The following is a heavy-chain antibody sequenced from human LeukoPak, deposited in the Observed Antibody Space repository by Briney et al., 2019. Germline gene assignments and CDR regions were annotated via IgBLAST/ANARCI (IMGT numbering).Heavy chain of an antibody. Sequence: LAGGSLRLSCTASGFTFGDYAMSWVRQAPGKGLEWVGFIRSKAYGGTTEYAASVKGRFTISRDDSKSIAYLQMNSLKTEDTAVYYCTRLAAAVAGQVDYWGQGTLVTVSS. V-gene: IGHV3-49*04. D-gene: IGHD6-19*01. J-gene: IGHJ4*02. CDR2: IRSKAYGGTT. CDR1: GFTFGDYA. CDR3: TRLAAAVAGQVDY.